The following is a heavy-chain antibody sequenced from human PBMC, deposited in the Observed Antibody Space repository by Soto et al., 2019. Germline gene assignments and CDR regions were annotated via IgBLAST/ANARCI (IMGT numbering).Heavy chain of an antibody. V-gene: IGHV4-31*03. CDR2: IYNSGST. Sequence: SETLSLTCTVSGGSVSSGGYFWSWTRQHPGKGLEWIGHIYNSGSTDYNPSLKSRVTISVDTSKNQFSLKLSPVTAADTAVYYCARDYDSSGVYWGQGTLVTVS. D-gene: IGHD3-22*01. J-gene: IGHJ4*02. CDR3: ARDYDSSGVY. CDR1: GGSVSSGGYF.